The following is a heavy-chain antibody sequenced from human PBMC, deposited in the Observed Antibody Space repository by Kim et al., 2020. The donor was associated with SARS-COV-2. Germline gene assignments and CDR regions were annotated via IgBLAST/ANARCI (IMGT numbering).Heavy chain of an antibody. D-gene: IGHD3-22*01. V-gene: IGHV3-15*01. CDR1: GFTFSNAW. CDR2: IKSKTDGGTT. CDR3: TTHRPYYYDSSGYNY. J-gene: IGHJ4*02. Sequence: GGSLRLSCAASGFTFSNAWMSWVRQAPGKGLEWVGRIKSKTDGGTTDYAAPVKGRFTISRDDSKNTLYLQMNSLKTEDTAVYYCTTHRPYYYDSSGYNYWGQGTLVTVSS.